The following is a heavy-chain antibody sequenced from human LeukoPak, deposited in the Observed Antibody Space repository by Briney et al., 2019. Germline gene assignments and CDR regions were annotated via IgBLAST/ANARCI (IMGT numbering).Heavy chain of an antibody. CDR3: ARASERWLHLSLVDY. Sequence: PGGSLRLSCAASGFTFSSYAMHWVRQAPGKGLEWVAVISYDGSNKYYADSVKGRFTISRDNSKNTLYLQMNSLRAEDTAVYYCARASERWLHLSLVDYWGQGTLVTVSS. CDR1: GFTFSSYA. V-gene: IGHV3-30-3*01. J-gene: IGHJ4*02. CDR2: ISYDGSNK. D-gene: IGHD5-24*01.